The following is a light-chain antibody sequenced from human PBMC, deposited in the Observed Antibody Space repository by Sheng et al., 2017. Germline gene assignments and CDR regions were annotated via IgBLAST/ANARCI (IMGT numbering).Light chain of an antibody. J-gene: IGKJ1*01. CDR2: KAS. V-gene: IGKV1-5*03. Sequence: DIQMTQSPSTLSASVGDRVTITCRASQSISSSLAWYQQKPGRAPKLLIYKASTLESGVPSRFSGSGSGTEFILTISSLQPVDFATYYCQQYKTYPRTFGQGTKVGNQT. CDR1: QSISSS. CDR3: QQYKTYPRT.